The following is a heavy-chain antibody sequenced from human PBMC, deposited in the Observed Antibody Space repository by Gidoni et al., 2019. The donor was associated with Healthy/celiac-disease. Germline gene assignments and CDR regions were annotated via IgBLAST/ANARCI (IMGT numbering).Heavy chain of an antibody. V-gene: IGHV3-20*01. Sequence: EVQLVESGGGVVRPGGSLRLSCAASGFTFDDYGMSWVRQAPGKGLEWGSGINWNGGSTGYADSVKGRFTISRDNAKNSLYLQMNSLRAEDTALYHCARGYYDILTGYFRAFDYWGQGTLVTVSS. CDR2: INWNGGST. D-gene: IGHD3-9*01. CDR3: ARGYYDILTGYFRAFDY. CDR1: GFTFDDYG. J-gene: IGHJ4*02.